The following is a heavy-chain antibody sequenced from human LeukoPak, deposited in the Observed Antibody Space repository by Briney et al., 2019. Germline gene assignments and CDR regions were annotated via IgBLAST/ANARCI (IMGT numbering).Heavy chain of an antibody. CDR1: GGSISSSSYY. CDR2: IYYSGST. D-gene: IGHD3-22*01. CDR3: ARMTYDSSGYHYYYYYMDV. J-gene: IGHJ6*03. V-gene: IGHV4-39*01. Sequence: SETLSLTCTVSGGSISSSSYYWGWIRQPPGKGLEWIGSIYYSGSTYYNPSLKSRVTISVDTSKNQFSLKLSSVTAADTAVYYCARMTYDSSGYHYYYYYMDVWGKGTTVTISS.